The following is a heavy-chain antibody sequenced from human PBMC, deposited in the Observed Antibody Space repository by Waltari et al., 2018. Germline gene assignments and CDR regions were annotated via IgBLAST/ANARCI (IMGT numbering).Heavy chain of an antibody. CDR2: IYYSGST. D-gene: IGHD6-13*01. CDR1: GASISSYY. Sequence: QVQLQESGPGLVKPSETLSLTCTVSGASISSYYWSWIRQPPGKDLEWIGYIYYSGSTNYNPALKSRVTISVDTSKNQFSLKLSSVTAADTAVYYCASGGHSSSWYHRYYYYGMDVWGQGTTVTVSS. V-gene: IGHV4-59*01. J-gene: IGHJ6*02. CDR3: ASGGHSSSWYHRYYYYGMDV.